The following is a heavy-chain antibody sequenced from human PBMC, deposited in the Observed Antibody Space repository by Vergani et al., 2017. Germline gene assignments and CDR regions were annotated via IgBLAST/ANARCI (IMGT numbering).Heavy chain of an antibody. J-gene: IGHJ4*02. CDR3: ARVWQQLVPDY. V-gene: IGHV4-38-2*02. CDR1: GSSISSGYY. D-gene: IGHD6-13*01. CDR2: IYHSGST. Sequence: QVQLQESGPGLVKPSETLSLTCTVSGSSISSGYYWGWIRQPPGKGLEWIGSIYHSGSTYYNPSLKSRVTISVDTSKNQFSLKLSSVTAADTAVYYCARVWQQLVPDYWGQGTLVTVSS.